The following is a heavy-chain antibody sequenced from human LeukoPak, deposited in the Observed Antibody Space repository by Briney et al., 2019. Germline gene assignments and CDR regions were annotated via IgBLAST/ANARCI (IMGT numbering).Heavy chain of an antibody. D-gene: IGHD1-1*01. Sequence: SETLSLTCTVSGGSISSYYWSWIRQPPGKGLEWMGHIYYSGSTNYNPSLKSRVTISVDTSKNQFSLKLSSVTAADTAVYYCARKLERRSGNWFDPWGQGTLVTVSS. CDR2: IYYSGST. CDR1: GGSISSYY. CDR3: ARKLERRSGNWFDP. V-gene: IGHV4-59*01. J-gene: IGHJ5*02.